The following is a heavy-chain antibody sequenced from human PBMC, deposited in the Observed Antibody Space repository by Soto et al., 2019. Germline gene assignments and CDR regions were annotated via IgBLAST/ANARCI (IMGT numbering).Heavy chain of an antibody. V-gene: IGHV4-30-4*01. CDR1: GDSISSGDYY. D-gene: IGHD4-17*01. CDR2: IYYSGTT. J-gene: IGHJ4*02. CDR3: ASGKLTTMNFDY. Sequence: SETLSLTCTVSGDSISSGDYYWTWIRQTPGKGLEWIGYIYYSGTTYYSPSLKSRLTISVDTSKNQFSLNLSSVTAADTAVYYCASGKLTTMNFDYWGQGTLVTVSS.